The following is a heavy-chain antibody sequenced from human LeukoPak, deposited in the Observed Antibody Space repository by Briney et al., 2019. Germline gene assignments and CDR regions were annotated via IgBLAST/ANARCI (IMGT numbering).Heavy chain of an antibody. V-gene: IGHV1-18*04. J-gene: IGHJ6*02. CDR2: INTYSGDT. CDR1: GYTFTTYS. CDR3: ATLGLSHISIRGVPIYHYYGMDF. Sequence: GASVKVSCKTSGYTFTTYSIAWVRQAPGQGLEYMGWINTYSGDTDVAQKLQGRVTVTTDTSTNTVYMELRSLTPDDTAVYYCATLGLSHISIRGVPIYHYYGMDFWGQGITVTVSS. D-gene: IGHD3-10*01.